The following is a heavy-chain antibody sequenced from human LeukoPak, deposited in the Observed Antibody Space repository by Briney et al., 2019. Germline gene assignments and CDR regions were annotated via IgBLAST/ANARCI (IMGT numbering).Heavy chain of an antibody. CDR2: IYPGDSDT. J-gene: IGHJ4*02. CDR1: GYSFTSYW. V-gene: IGHV5-51*01. D-gene: IGHD5-18*01. Sequence: GESLKISCKGSGYSFTSYWIGWVRQMPGKGLEWMGIIYPGDSDTNYSPSFQGHVTISADRSISTAYLQWSSLKASDTAMYYCARYVDTAMATRFDYWGQGTPVTVSS. CDR3: ARYVDTAMATRFDY.